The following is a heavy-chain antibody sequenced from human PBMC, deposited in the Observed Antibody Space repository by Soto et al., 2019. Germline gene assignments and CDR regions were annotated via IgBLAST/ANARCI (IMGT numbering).Heavy chain of an antibody. CDR3: ERHWSYDRSGYYDS. Sequence: SEPLSLTCTVSGGSITSYDWSWIRQPPEKGLEWIGYISNSESTKYNPSLKSRVTMSVDASKNQFSLKLSSVTAADTAVYYCERHWSYDRSGYYDSWTRGTLVTVS. CDR1: GGSITSYD. J-gene: IGHJ5*01. D-gene: IGHD3-22*01. CDR2: ISNSEST. V-gene: IGHV4-59*08.